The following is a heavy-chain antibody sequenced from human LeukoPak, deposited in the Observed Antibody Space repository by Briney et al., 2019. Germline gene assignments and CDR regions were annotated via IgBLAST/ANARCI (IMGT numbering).Heavy chain of an antibody. Sequence: GRSLRLSCAASGFTFSSYGMHWVRQAPGKGLEWVAVISYDGSNKYYADSVKGRFTISRDNSKNTLYPQMNSLRAEDTAMYYCARDGVYDSSAFDYWGQGTLVTVSS. CDR3: ARDGVYDSSAFDY. J-gene: IGHJ4*02. CDR1: GFTFSSYG. CDR2: ISYDGSNK. V-gene: IGHV3-30*03. D-gene: IGHD3-22*01.